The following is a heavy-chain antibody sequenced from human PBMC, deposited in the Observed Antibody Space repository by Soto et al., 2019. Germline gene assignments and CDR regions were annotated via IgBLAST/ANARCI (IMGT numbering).Heavy chain of an antibody. J-gene: IGHJ4*02. CDR3: ARDRDYYDGSGYYLRPPDC. CDR2: ISAYNGNT. V-gene: IGHV1-18*04. Sequence: GASVKVSCKASGYTFTSYGISWVRQAPGQGLEWMGWISAYNGNTNYAQKLQGRVTMTTDTSTSTAYMELRSLRSDDTAVYYCARDRDYYDGSGYYLRPPDCWGQGTLVTVSS. D-gene: IGHD3-22*01. CDR1: GYTFTSYG.